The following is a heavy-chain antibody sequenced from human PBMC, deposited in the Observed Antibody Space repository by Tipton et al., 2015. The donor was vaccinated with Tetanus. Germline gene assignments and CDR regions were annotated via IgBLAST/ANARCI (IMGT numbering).Heavy chain of an antibody. J-gene: IGHJ3*02. V-gene: IGHV4-39*01. CDR2: IYYSGST. Sequence: TLSLTCTVSGGSISSSSYYWGWIRQPPGKGLEWIGSIYYSGSTYYNPPLKSRVTISVDTSKNQFSLKLSSVTAADTAVYYCARQTDPTFITMLQSRFDDAFDIWGQGTMVTVSS. D-gene: IGHD3-10*01. CDR3: ARQTDPTFITMLQSRFDDAFDI. CDR1: GGSISSSSYY.